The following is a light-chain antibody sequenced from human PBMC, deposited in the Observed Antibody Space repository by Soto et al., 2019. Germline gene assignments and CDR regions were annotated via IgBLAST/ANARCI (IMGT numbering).Light chain of an antibody. V-gene: IGKV3D-20*02. CDR3: HQRQSWPRT. CDR1: QSVSSSY. J-gene: IGKJ1*01. Sequence: EIVLTQSPCTLSLSPGERATLSCRASQSVSSSYLAWYKQKPGQAPRLLIYQTSLRAAGIPARFSASGSGTDVTLTISDVQPEDFALYYCHQRQSWPRTFGQGTKVDIK. CDR2: QTS.